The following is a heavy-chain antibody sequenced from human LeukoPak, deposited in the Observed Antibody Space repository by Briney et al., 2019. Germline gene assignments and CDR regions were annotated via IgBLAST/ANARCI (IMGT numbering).Heavy chain of an antibody. D-gene: IGHD3-10*01. CDR1: GGSFSGYY. V-gene: IGHV4-34*01. Sequence: PSETLSLTCAVYGGSFSGYYWSWIRQPPGKGLEWIGEINHSGSTNYNPSLKSRVTISVDTSKNQFSLKLTSVTAADTALYYCARGDGSGSLGAFDVWGQGTMVTVSS. CDR3: ARGDGSGSLGAFDV. J-gene: IGHJ3*01. CDR2: INHSGST.